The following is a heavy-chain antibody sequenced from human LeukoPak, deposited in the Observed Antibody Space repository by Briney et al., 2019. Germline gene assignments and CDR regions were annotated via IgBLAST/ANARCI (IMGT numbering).Heavy chain of an antibody. V-gene: IGHV4-30-4*08. CDR1: GFTFSDYY. CDR3: ARVGPSTSDY. CDR2: IYYSGST. Sequence: LRLSRAASGFTFSDYYMSWIRQPPGKGLEWIGYIYYSGSTYYNPSLKSRVTISVDTSKNQFSLKLSSVTAADTAVYYCARVGPSTSDYWGQGTLVTVSS. J-gene: IGHJ4*02.